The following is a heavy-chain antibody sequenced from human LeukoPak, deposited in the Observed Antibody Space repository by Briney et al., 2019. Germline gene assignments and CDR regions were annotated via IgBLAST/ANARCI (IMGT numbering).Heavy chain of an antibody. Sequence: PSETLSLTCTVSGYSISSGYYWGWIRQPPGKGLEWIGSIYHSGSTYYNPSLKSRVTISVDTSKNQLSLKLSSVTAADTAVYYCARGAVAFNWFDPWGQGTLVTVSS. CDR3: ARGAVAFNWFDP. CDR2: IYHSGST. J-gene: IGHJ5*02. D-gene: IGHD6-19*01. CDR1: GYSISSGYY. V-gene: IGHV4-38-2*02.